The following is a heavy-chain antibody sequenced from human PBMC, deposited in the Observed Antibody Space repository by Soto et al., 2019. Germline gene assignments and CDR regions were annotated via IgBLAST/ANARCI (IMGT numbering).Heavy chain of an antibody. CDR3: AKGLSRFTVTTPQFDL. V-gene: IGHV3-30*18. Sequence: GGSLRLSCAASGFTFSSYGMHWVRQAPGKGLEWVAVISYDGSNKYYADSVKGRFTISRDNSKNTLYLQMNSLRAEDTAVYYCAKGLSRFTVTTPQFDLWGRGTLVTVSS. J-gene: IGHJ2*01. CDR1: GFTFSSYG. D-gene: IGHD4-17*01. CDR2: ISYDGSNK.